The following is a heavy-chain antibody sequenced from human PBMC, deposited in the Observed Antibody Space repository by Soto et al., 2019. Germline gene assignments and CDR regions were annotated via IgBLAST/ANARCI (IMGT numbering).Heavy chain of an antibody. CDR2: INTDGGIT. CDR1: GFTFSSHW. CDR3: TREAGYCSRTSGYRRAFDR. V-gene: IGHV3-74*01. D-gene: IGHD2-2*02. Sequence: EVQLVESGGDLVQPGGSLRLYCAASGFTFSSHWMHWVRRVPGKGLVWVSHINTDGGITGYADSVKGRVTISRENAKNTLYLQMNGLRVEDTSVYYCTREAGYCSRTSGYRRAFDRCGQGTMVTVSS. J-gene: IGHJ3*02.